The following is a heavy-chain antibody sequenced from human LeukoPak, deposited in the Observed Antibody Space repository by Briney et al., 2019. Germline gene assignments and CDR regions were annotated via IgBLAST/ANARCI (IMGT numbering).Heavy chain of an antibody. CDR1: GGSISSGSYY. Sequence: SQTLSLTCTVSGGSISSGSYYWSWIRQPAGKGLEWIGRIYTSGSTNYNPSLKSRVTISVDTSKNQFSLKLSSVTAADTAVYYCARGIVVVAQLGYYYYYMDVWGKGTTVTISS. CDR2: IYTSGST. J-gene: IGHJ6*03. V-gene: IGHV4-61*02. CDR3: ARGIVVVAQLGYYYYYMDV. D-gene: IGHD2-15*01.